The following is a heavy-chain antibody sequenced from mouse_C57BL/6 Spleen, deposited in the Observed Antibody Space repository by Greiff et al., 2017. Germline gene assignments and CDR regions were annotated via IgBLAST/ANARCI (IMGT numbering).Heavy chain of an antibody. CDR2: ISSGGSYT. Sequence: EVQLVESGGDLVKPGGSLKLSCAASGFTFSSYGMSWVRQTPDKRLEWVATISSGGSYTYYPDSVKGRFTISRANAKNTLYLQMSSLKSEDTAMYYCARQVRYSSGSFDYWGQGTTLTVSS. V-gene: IGHV5-6*01. D-gene: IGHD3-2*02. CDR1: GFTFSSYG. CDR3: ARQVRYSSGSFDY. J-gene: IGHJ2*01.